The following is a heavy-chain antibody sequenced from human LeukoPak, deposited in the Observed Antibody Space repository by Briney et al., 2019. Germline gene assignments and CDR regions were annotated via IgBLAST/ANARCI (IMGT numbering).Heavy chain of an antibody. CDR2: VSYVGSSDI. Sequence: GGSLRLSCAASGFTFRDYGMHWVRQAPGRGLEWVAVVSYVGSSDIFYADSVKGRFTGSRDNSKNTLYLEMNGLRVEDTAVYYCVKDRDYYGRFEYWGQGTLVTVSS. D-gene: IGHD3-10*01. CDR1: GFTFRDYG. V-gene: IGHV3-30*18. J-gene: IGHJ4*02. CDR3: VKDRDYYGRFEY.